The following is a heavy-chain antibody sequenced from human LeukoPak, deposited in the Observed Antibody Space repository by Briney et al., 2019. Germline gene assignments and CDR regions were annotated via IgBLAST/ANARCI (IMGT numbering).Heavy chain of an antibody. Sequence: GGSLRLSCAASGFTFSSYAMSWVRQAPGKGLEWVSAISGSGGSTYYADSVKGRFTISRDNSKNTLYLQMNSLRAEDTAVYYCAKGPYYYDSSGYYEWGQGTLVTVSS. CDR3: AKGPYYYDSSGYYE. V-gene: IGHV3-23*01. CDR1: GFTFSSYA. D-gene: IGHD3-22*01. CDR2: ISGSGGST. J-gene: IGHJ4*02.